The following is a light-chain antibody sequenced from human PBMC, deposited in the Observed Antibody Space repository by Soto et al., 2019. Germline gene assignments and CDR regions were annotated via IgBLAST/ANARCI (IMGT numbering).Light chain of an antibody. CDR3: QQTYNTPYT. Sequence: IHMTQSPSSLSASVGDRVTITCRASQRITTYLNWYQQKPGEAPKLLISTSGTLQRGVPSRFTGSGSGTDFTLTITGLHPADFATYFSQQTYNTPYTFGQGTKLEIK. CDR1: QRITTY. CDR2: TSG. J-gene: IGKJ2*01. V-gene: IGKV1-39*01.